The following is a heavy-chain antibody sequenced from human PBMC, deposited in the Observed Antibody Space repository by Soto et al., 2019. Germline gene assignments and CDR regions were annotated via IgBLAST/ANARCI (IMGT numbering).Heavy chain of an antibody. V-gene: IGHV4-61*01. D-gene: IGHD6-13*01. Sequence: QVQLQESGPGLVKPSETLSLTCTVSGGSVSSGSYYWSWIRQPPGKGLEWIGYIYYSGSTNYNPSLRSRVTISVDTSKNQFSLKLSSVTAADTAVYYCARVSTVSSSPSGVWFDPWGQGTLVTVSS. CDR1: GGSVSSGSYY. J-gene: IGHJ5*02. CDR2: IYYSGST. CDR3: ARVSTVSSSPSGVWFDP.